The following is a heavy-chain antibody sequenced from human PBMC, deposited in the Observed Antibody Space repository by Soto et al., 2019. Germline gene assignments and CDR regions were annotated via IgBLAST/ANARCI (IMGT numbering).Heavy chain of an antibody. D-gene: IGHD5-18*01. CDR1: GYTFTSYY. CDR3: ARANVDTAMALEVYCFDY. V-gene: IGHV1-46*01. J-gene: IGHJ4*02. Sequence: ASVKVSCKASGYTFTSYYMHWVRQAPGQGLGWMGIINPSGGSTSYAQKFQGRVTMTRDTSTSTVYMELSSLRSEDTAVYYCARANVDTAMALEVYCFDYWGQGTLVTVSS. CDR2: INPSGGST.